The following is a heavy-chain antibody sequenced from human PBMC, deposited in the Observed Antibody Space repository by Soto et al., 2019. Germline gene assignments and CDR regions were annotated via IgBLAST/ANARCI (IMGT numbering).Heavy chain of an antibody. CDR1: GGIFSTYA. V-gene: IGHV1-69*01. CDR3: ARDRDDYGSGNYYNRVDF. Sequence: QVQLVQSGAEVKKPGSSVKVSCKASGGIFSTYAISWLRQAPGQGLEWMGGIIPIFGTPNYAQKFQGRVTITAYESPSTAYMELSRLRSEDTAVYSCARDRDDYGSGNYYNRVDFWGQGTMVTVSS. D-gene: IGHD3-10*01. J-gene: IGHJ4*02. CDR2: IIPIFGTP.